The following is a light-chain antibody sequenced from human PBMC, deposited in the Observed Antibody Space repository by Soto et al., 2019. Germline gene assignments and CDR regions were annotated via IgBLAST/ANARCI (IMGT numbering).Light chain of an antibody. CDR3: SSYAGSINPYV. Sequence: QSALTQPPSASGSPGQSVTISCTGTSCDIGGYDYVSWYQQHPGKAPKLMIYEVTKRPLGVPDRFSGSKSGNTASLTVSGLQAEDEADYYCSSYAGSINPYVFGTGTKLTVL. CDR2: EVT. CDR1: SCDIGGYDY. V-gene: IGLV2-8*01. J-gene: IGLJ1*01.